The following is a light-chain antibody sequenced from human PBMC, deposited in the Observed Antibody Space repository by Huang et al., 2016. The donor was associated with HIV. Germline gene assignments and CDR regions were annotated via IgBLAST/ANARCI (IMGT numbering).Light chain of an antibody. Sequence: IQLTQSPSSLSASVGDRVTITCRASQGISSYLAWYQQKPGKAPKLLIYAASTLQRGVPSRFSGSGSGTEFTLTISSLQPEDFATYYCQQLNSYPSFTFGPGTKVDIK. CDR1: QGISSY. V-gene: IGKV1-9*01. CDR3: QQLNSYPSFT. J-gene: IGKJ3*01. CDR2: AAS.